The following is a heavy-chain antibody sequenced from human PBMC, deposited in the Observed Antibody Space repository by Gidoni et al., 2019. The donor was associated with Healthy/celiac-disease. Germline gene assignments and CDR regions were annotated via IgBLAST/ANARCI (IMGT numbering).Heavy chain of an antibody. D-gene: IGHD2-2*01. Sequence: QVQLVQSGAEVKKPGSSVKVSCKASGGTFSSYTISWVRQAPGQGLEWIGRIIHILGIANYAQKFQGRVTITADKSTSTAYMELSSLRSDDTAVYYCARISYASGSDFDYWGQGTLVTVSS. J-gene: IGHJ4*02. CDR2: IIHILGIA. CDR3: ARISYASGSDFDY. CDR1: GGTFSSYT. V-gene: IGHV1-69*02.